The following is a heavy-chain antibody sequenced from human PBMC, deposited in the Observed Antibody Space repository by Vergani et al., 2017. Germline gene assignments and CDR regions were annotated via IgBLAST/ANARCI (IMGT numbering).Heavy chain of an antibody. CDR3: AREGIVLMVYAXFDY. CDR1: GFTFSSYW. V-gene: IGHV3-7*01. Sequence: EVQLVESGGGLVQPGGSLRLSCAASGFTFSSYWMSWVRQAPGKGLEWVANIKQDGSEKYYVDSVKGRFTISRDNAKNSLYLQMNSLRAEDTAVYYCAREGIVLMVYAXFDYWGQGTLVTVSS. CDR2: IKQDGSEK. J-gene: IGHJ4*02. D-gene: IGHD2-8*01.